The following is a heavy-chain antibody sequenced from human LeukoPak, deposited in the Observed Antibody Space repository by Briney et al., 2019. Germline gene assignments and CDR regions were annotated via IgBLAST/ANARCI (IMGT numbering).Heavy chain of an antibody. J-gene: IGHJ3*02. V-gene: IGHV3-21*01. CDR2: ISSSSNYI. D-gene: IGHD1-26*01. Sequence: GGSLRLSCAASGFTFSSYNMNWVRQAPGKGLEWVSSISSSSNYIYYADSVKGRFTISRDNAKNSLYLQMNSLRAEDTAVYYCARVRVGATYGGAFDIWGQGTMVTVSS. CDR3: ARVRVGATYGGAFDI. CDR1: GFTFSSYN.